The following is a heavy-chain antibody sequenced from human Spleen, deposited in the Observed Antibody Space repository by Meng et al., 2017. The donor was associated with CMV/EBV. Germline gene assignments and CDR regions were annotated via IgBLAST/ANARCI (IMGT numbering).Heavy chain of an antibody. Sequence: SETLSLTCTVSGGSISSYYWSWIRQPPGKGLEWIGYIYYSGSTNYNSSLKSRVTISVDTSKNQFSLKRSSVTAADTAVYYCARQVVPSGGYFDLWGRGTLVTVSS. J-gene: IGHJ2*01. CDR3: ARQVVPSGGYFDL. V-gene: IGHV4-59*01. D-gene: IGHD6-13*01. CDR2: IYYSGST. CDR1: GGSISSYY.